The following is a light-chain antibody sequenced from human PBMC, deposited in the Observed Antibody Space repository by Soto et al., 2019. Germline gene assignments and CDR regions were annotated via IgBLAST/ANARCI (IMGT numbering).Light chain of an antibody. CDR1: SSDVGGYNY. V-gene: IGLV2-14*01. CDR3: SSYTSSSTWV. Sequence: QSALTQPASVSGSPGQSITISCTGTSSDVGGYNYVSWYQQHPVKAPKLMIYHVTNRPSGVSNRFSCSKSGNTASLTISGLQAGDEADYYCSSYTSSSTWVFGGGTKLTVL. J-gene: IGLJ3*02. CDR2: HVT.